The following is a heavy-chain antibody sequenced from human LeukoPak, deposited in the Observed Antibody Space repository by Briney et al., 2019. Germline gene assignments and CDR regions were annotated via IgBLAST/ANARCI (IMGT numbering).Heavy chain of an antibody. J-gene: IGHJ4*02. CDR2: ISWNSGSI. V-gene: IGHV3-9*01. Sequence: SLTLSCAASGFTFDDYAMHWVRQAPGKGLEWVSGISWNSGSIGYADSVKGRFTISRDNAKNSLYLQMNSLRAEDTALYYCARTVAGYFDYWGQGTLVTVSS. D-gene: IGHD6-19*01. CDR1: GFTFDDYA. CDR3: ARTVAGYFDY.